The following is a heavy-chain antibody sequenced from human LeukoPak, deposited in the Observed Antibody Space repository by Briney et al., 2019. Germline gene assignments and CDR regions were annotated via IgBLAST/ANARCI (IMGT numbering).Heavy chain of an antibody. J-gene: IGHJ5*02. CDR2: IGGGGNGFTT. CDR1: GFTFSSYA. CDR3: ARDLVRFGGWYDH. D-gene: IGHD2-15*01. V-gene: IGHV3-23*01. Sequence: GGSLRLSCAASGFTFSSYAMSWVRQAPGKGLEWVSAIGGGGNGFTTYYGEFMKGRFTISRDNSKNTLYLQMNSLRAEDTAVYYCARDLVRFGGWYDHWGQGALVTVSS.